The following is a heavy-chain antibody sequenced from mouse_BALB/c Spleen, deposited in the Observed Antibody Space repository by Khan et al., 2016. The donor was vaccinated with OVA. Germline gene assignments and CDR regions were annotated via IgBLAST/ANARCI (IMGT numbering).Heavy chain of an antibody. CDR3: AKNYRYDVYFDY. V-gene: IGHV1S136*01. CDR1: GYTFTSYV. CDR2: IYPFNDDT. J-gene: IGHJ2*01. Sequence: VQLKQSGPDLVKPGASVRMSCKASGYTFTSYVMHWLRQKPGQGLEWIGYIYPFNDDTKYNEKFKGKATLTSDKSSSTAYMELSSLTSDDSAVYYCAKNYRYDVYFDYWGQGTTLTVSS. D-gene: IGHD2-14*01.